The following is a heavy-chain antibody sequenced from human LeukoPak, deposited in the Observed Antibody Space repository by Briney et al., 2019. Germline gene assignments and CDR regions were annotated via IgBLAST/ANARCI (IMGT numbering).Heavy chain of an antibody. CDR2: ISAYNGNT. CDR3: ARVPYDSSGYDY. J-gene: IGHJ4*02. Sequence: ASVKVSCKASGYTFTSYYMHWVRQAPGQGLEWMGWISAYNGNTNYAQKLQGRVTMTTDTSTSTAYMELRSLRSGDTAVYYCARVPYDSSGYDYWGQGTLVTVSS. V-gene: IGHV1-18*04. D-gene: IGHD3-22*01. CDR1: GYTFTSYY.